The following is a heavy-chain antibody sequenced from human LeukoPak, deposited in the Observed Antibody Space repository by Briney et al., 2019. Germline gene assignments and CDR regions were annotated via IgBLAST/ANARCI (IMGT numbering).Heavy chain of an antibody. V-gene: IGHV3-7*01. J-gene: IGHJ3*01. CDR2: IEPAGSAT. D-gene: IGHD2-15*01. Sequence: GGSLRLSCAASGFTFSSYWMTWVRQAPGKGLEWVANIEPAGSATYYVDSVKGRFTISRDNAKNLLYLQMNSLRAEDSAVYHCGRFGYVAAVDSWGQGTMVTVSS. CDR3: GRFGYVAAVDS. CDR1: GFTFSSYW.